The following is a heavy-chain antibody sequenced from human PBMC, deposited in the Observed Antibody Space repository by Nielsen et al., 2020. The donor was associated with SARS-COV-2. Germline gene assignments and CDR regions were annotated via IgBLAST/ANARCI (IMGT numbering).Heavy chain of an antibody. J-gene: IGHJ4*02. V-gene: IGHV3-9*01. CDR3: AKLAAAGSTYYFDH. D-gene: IGHD6-13*01. CDR1: GFTFDDYA. CDR2: ISWNSGSL. Sequence: SLKISCAASGFTFDDYAMHWVRQGPGKGLEWVSGISWNSGSLVYADSVKGRFTISRDNAQKALYLQMNSLRPDDTAIYFCAKLAAAGSTYYFDHWGQGILVTVSS.